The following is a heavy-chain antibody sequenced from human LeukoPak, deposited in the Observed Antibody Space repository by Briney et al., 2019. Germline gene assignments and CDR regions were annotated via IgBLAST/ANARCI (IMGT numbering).Heavy chain of an antibody. Sequence: SVKVSCKASGGTFSTYYAISWVRQAPGQGLEWMGRIIPIVGTANYAQKFQGRVTITADKSTATVYMELSNLRSGDTAVYYCARGITVVRGVIKGGMDVWCQGTTVTVSS. J-gene: IGHJ6*02. D-gene: IGHD3-10*01. CDR3: ARGITVVRGVIKGGMDV. CDR1: GGTFSTYYA. CDR2: IIPIVGTA. V-gene: IGHV1-69*04.